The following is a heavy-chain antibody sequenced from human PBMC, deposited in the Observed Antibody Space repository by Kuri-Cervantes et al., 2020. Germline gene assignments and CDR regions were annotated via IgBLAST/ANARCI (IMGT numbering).Heavy chain of an antibody. J-gene: IGHJ4*02. CDR3: ARDYDSSGIYSYFEY. D-gene: IGHD3-22*01. CDR2: IKQDGSEK. V-gene: IGHV3-7*01. CDR1: GFTFSSYW. Sequence: GESLKISCAASGFTFSSYWMSWVRQAPGKGLEWVANIKQDGSEKYYVDSVKGRFTISRDNAKNSLYLQMNSLRVEDTAVYYCARDYDSSGIYSYFEYWGQGTLVTVSS.